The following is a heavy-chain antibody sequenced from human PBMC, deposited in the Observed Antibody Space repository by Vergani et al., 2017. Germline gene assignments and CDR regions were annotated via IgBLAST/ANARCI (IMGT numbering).Heavy chain of an antibody. CDR1: GFTFSSYS. V-gene: IGHV3-21*01. D-gene: IGHD2-2*01. J-gene: IGHJ4*02. CDR2: ISSSSSYI. CDR3: AGDLVGSPFDY. Sequence: EVQLVESGGGLVKPGGSLRLSCAASGFTFSSYSMNWVRQAPGKGLEWVSSISSSSSYIYYADSVKGRFTISRDNAKNSLYLQMNSLRAEDTAVYYCAGDLVGSPFDYWGQGTLVTVSS.